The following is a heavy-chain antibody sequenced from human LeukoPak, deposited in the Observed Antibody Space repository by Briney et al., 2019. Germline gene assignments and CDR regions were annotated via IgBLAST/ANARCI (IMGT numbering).Heavy chain of an antibody. CDR3: ARVIDILTGYYDYYGMDV. D-gene: IGHD3-9*01. V-gene: IGHV3-7*01. CDR2: IKQDGSEK. CDR1: GFTFSSYW. J-gene: IGHJ6*02. Sequence: GGSLRLSCAASGFTFSSYWMSWVRQAPGKGLEWVVNIKQDGSEKYYVDSVKGRFTISRDNAKNSLYLQMNSLRAEDTAVYYCARVIDILTGYYDYYGMDVWGQGTTVTVSS.